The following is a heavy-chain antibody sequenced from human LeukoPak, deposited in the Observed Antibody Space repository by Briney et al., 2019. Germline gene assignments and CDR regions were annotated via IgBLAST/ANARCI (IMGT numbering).Heavy chain of an antibody. J-gene: IGHJ4*02. D-gene: IGHD3-10*01. CDR2: ISGSGGSN. V-gene: IGHV3-23*01. Sequence: GGALSLSCAGSGFTFSSHVLSWVGQPPGKGLEWVSGISGSGGSNYYADSVQGRFTISRGNSKKTLFLQMNRLTAEDAAVYFWAKDRSPSGVLLWFEGSDYWGQGTLVIVSS. CDR3: AKDRSPSGVLLWFEGSDY. CDR1: GFTFSSHV.